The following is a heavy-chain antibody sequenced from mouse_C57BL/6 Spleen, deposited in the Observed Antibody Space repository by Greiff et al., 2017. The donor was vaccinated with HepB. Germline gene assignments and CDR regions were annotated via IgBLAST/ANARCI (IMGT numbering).Heavy chain of an antibody. CDR3: ATRTGTGGYVDD. CDR2: ISSGGSYT. Sequence: EVMLVESGGDLVKPGGSLKLSCAASGFTFSSYGMSWVRQTPDKRLEWVATISSGGSYTYYPDSVKGRFTISRDNAKNTLYLQMSSLKSEDTAMYYCATRTGTGGYVDDWGQGTTLTVSS. D-gene: IGHD4-1*01. J-gene: IGHJ2*01. V-gene: IGHV5-6*02. CDR1: GFTFSSYG.